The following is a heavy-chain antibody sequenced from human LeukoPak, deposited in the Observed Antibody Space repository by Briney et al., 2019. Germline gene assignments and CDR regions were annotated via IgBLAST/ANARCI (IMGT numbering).Heavy chain of an antibody. V-gene: IGHV1-2*02. D-gene: IGHD3-22*01. J-gene: IGHJ4*02. Sequence: GASVKVSCMASGYTFTGYYMHWVRQAPGQGLEWMGWINPNSGGTNYAQQFQGRLTMTRDTSISTAYMELSRLRSDDTAVYYCARVKTMIIVVSLFDYWGQGTLVTVSS. CDR1: GYTFTGYY. CDR2: INPNSGGT. CDR3: ARVKTMIIVVSLFDY.